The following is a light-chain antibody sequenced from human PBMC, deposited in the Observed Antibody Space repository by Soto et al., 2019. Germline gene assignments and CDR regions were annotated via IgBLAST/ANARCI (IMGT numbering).Light chain of an antibody. Sequence: DIQMTQSPSSLSASVGDRVTITCRASQSISSYLNWYQQKPGKAPKLLIYAASSLQSGVPSRFSGSGSGTEFTLTISSLQPEDFATYYCQQSYSTPRTFGQGNKVESK. CDR2: AAS. CDR1: QSISSY. CDR3: QQSYSTPRT. V-gene: IGKV1-39*01. J-gene: IGKJ1*01.